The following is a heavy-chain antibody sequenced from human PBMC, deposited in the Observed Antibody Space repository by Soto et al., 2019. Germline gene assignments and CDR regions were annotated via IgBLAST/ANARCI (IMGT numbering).Heavy chain of an antibody. J-gene: IGHJ6*03. Sequence: PSQTLSLTCDISGDSVSSNSAGWNWITQTPSRGLEWLGRTYYKSKWYYTYAASVKSRITASPDTSKNQFSLQLTSVTPEDTAVYYCARGSWDDVSGHYYMDVWDKGTTVTVSS. CDR3: ARGSWDDVSGHYYMDV. V-gene: IGHV6-1*01. D-gene: IGHD1-1*01. CDR2: TYYKSKWYY. CDR1: GDSVSSNSAG.